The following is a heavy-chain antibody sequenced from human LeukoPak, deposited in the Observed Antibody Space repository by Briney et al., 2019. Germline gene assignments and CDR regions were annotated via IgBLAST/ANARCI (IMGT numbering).Heavy chain of an antibody. CDR3: ARDQRWRFNFDS. V-gene: IGHV3-21*01. CDR2: ISSSSSCI. D-gene: IGHD4-23*01. Sequence: GGSLRLSCAASGFTFSSYSMNWVRQAPGKGLEWVSSISSSSSCIYYADSVKGRFTISRDNAKNSLYLEMNSLRAEDTAVYYCARDQRWRFNFDSWGQGILVTVSS. J-gene: IGHJ4*02. CDR1: GFTFSSYS.